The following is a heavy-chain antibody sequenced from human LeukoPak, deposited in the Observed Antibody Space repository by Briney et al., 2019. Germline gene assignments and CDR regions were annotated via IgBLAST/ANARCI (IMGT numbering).Heavy chain of an antibody. CDR2: IFYSGST. Sequence: SETLSLTCTVSSGSISTSNYYWGWVRQPPGKALEWIGNIFYSGSTYYSPSLKSRVTISLDTTRNQFSLKLNSVTAADTAVYYCARDANVVVVAATKEGGFDYWGQGTLVTVSS. CDR3: ARDANVVVVAATKEGGFDY. J-gene: IGHJ4*02. CDR1: SGSISTSNYY. V-gene: IGHV4-39*07. D-gene: IGHD2-15*01.